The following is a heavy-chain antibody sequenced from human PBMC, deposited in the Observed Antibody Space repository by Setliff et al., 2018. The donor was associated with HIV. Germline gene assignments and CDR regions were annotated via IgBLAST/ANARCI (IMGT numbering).Heavy chain of an antibody. D-gene: IGHD6-19*01. V-gene: IGHV7-4-1*02. Sequence: ASVKVSCKASGYAFTSYAMNWVRQAPGQGLEWMGWINTNTENPTYAQGFTGRFVFSLDTSVSTAYLQISSLKAEDTAVYYCARVLRVAGANNPFAYWGQGTLVTVS. CDR2: INTNTENP. CDR3: ARVLRVAGANNPFAY. CDR1: GYAFTSYA. J-gene: IGHJ4*02.